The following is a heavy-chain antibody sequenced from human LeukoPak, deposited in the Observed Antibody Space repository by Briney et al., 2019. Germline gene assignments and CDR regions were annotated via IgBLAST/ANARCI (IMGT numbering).Heavy chain of an antibody. CDR3: ASLFAVFDPMRAYYYGMDV. D-gene: IGHD3-10*02. CDR2: IKQDGRKN. V-gene: IGHV3-7*01. Sequence: RGALRLSRLASGCPFSSYWITWVRQAARKGLEWVAKIKQDGRKNPYVAPAKGRFTISRDNGRNSLYLQMNSLRAEDTDVYYCASLFAVFDPMRAYYYGMDVWGQGSTVTVSS. CDR1: GCPFSSYW. J-gene: IGHJ6*02.